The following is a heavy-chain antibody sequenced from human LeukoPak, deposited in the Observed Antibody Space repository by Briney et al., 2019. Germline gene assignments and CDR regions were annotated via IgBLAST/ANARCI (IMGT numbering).Heavy chain of an antibody. J-gene: IGHJ4*02. D-gene: IGHD3-10*01. CDR2: INSDGSST. Sequence: GGSLRLSCAASGFTFSSYWMHWVRQAAGKGLMWVSRINSDGSSTNYADSVKGRFTISRDNAKNTLYLQMNSLRAEDTAVYYCARDLSEYGWFGELYYWGQGTLVTVSS. CDR1: GFTFSSYW. V-gene: IGHV3-74*01. CDR3: ARDLSEYGWFGELYY.